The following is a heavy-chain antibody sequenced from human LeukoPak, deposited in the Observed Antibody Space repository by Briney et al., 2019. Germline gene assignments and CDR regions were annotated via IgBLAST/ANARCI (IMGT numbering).Heavy chain of an antibody. CDR2: ISWNSGSI. J-gene: IGHJ6*02. Sequence: GGSLRLSCAAYGFTFDDYVMHWARHAPGKGLEWVSGISWNSGSIVYADSVKGRFTISRDNAKNSLYLQMNSLRAEDTALYYCAKGPGAYYYYYGMDVWGQGAAVTVSS. CDR1: GFTFDDYV. V-gene: IGHV3-9*01. CDR3: AKGPGAYYYYYGMDV.